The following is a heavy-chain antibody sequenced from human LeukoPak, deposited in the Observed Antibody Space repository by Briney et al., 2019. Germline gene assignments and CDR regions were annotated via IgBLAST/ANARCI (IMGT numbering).Heavy chain of an antibody. D-gene: IGHD4-17*01. V-gene: IGHV4-61*01. CDR1: GGSVSSGSYY. CDR2: IYYSGST. CDR3: ARETTVTTSNYYYYYGMDV. Sequence: SETLSLTCTVSGGSVSSGSYYWSWIRQPPGTGLEWIGYIYYSGSTNYNPSLRSRVTISVDTSKNQFSLKLSSVTAADTAVYCCARETTVTTSNYYYYYGMDVWGKGTTVTVSS. J-gene: IGHJ6*04.